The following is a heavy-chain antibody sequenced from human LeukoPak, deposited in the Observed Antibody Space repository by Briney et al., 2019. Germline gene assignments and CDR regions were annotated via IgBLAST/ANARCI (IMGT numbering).Heavy chain of an antibody. CDR2: IYYTGST. J-gene: IGHJ4*02. D-gene: IGHD6-19*01. Sequence: SETLSLTCAVSGDSISSDYWSWVRQPPGKGLEWIGYIYYTGSTNYNPSLKSRVTISVDTSKNQFSLKLSSVTAADTAVYYCARPRIAVAGRAYFDYWGQGTLVTVSS. CDR1: GDSISSDY. CDR3: ARPRIAVAGRAYFDY. V-gene: IGHV4-59*12.